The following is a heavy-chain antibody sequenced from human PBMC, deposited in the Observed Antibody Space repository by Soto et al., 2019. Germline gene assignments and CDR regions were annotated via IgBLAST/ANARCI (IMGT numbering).Heavy chain of an antibody. J-gene: IGHJ4*02. D-gene: IGHD6-19*01. CDR3: ARAASGRLGGSFDY. CDR2: ISYDGSNK. CDR1: GFTFSSYA. Sequence: QVQLVESGGGVVQPGRSLRLSCAASGFTFSSYAMHWVRQAPGKGLEWVAVISYDGSNKYYADSVKGRFTISRDNSKNTLYLQMNSLRAEDTAVYYCARAASGRLGGSFDYWGQGTLVTVSS. V-gene: IGHV3-30-3*01.